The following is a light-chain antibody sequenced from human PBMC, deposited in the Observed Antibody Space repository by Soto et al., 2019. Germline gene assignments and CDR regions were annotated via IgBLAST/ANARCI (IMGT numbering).Light chain of an antibody. CDR2: DAS. V-gene: IGKV3-20*01. CDR3: QQYGSSPPYT. J-gene: IGKJ2*01. Sequence: EIVVTQSPATLSLSPGERATLSCRTSQSVGSYLAWYQKKPGKAPRLLIYDASNRATGIPDRFSGSGSGTDFTLTISRLEPEDFAVYYCQQYGSSPPYTFGQGTKLEIK. CDR1: QSVGSY.